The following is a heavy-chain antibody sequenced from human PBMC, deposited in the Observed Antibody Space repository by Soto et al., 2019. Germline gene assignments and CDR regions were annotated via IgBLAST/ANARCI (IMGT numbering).Heavy chain of an antibody. D-gene: IGHD3-10*01. CDR3: ARRGSGSYSDY. CDR2: IYYSGST. Sequence: TLETQSLPTTVFGGSIINISYHRVWIRQPPGKGPEWIGSIYYSGSTYYIPSLKSRVPISVATSKNQFSLKLSSVTAADTAVYYCARRGSGSYSDYWGQGTLVTSPQ. V-gene: IGHV4-39*01. J-gene: IGHJ4*02. CDR1: GGSIINISYH.